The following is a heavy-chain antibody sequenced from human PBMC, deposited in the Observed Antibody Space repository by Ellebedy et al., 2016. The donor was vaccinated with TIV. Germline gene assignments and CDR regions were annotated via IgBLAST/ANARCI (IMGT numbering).Heavy chain of an antibody. CDR1: GFTFSSYS. Sequence: GESLKISCAASGFTFSSYSTNWVRQAPGKGLGWVSSISSNSNYIYYADSVRGRFTISRDNAKKSLYLQMNSLRAEDTAVYYCARGAMAAAGDDYWGQGTLVTVSS. CDR3: ARGAMAAAGDDY. J-gene: IGHJ4*02. CDR2: ISSNSNYI. V-gene: IGHV3-21*01. D-gene: IGHD6-13*01.